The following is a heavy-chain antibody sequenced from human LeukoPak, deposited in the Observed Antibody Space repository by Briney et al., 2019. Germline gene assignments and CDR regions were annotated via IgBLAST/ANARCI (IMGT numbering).Heavy chain of an antibody. V-gene: IGHV3-66*01. CDR1: GFTVSTNY. CDR2: IYSGCRT. J-gene: IGHJ4*02. CDR3: ARESNSGYYLSY. D-gene: IGHD3-22*01. Sequence: GGSLRLSCAASGFTVSTNYMSWVRQAPGKGLEWVSVIYSGCRTYYADSVKGRFTISRDNSKDTLYLQMNSLRAEDTAVYYCARESNSGYYLSYWGQGTLVTVSS.